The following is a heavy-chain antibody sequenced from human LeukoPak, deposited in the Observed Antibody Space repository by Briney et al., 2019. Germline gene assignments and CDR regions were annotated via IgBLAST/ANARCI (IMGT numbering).Heavy chain of an antibody. Sequence: ASVKVSCTASGYTFTSYAMHWVRQAPGQRLEWVGWINAGNGNTKYSQKFQGRVTITRDTSASTAYMELSSLRSEDTAVYYCARGVLWFGELAEHAFDIWGQGTMVTVSS. CDR3: ARGVLWFGELAEHAFDI. J-gene: IGHJ3*02. CDR1: GYTFTSYA. V-gene: IGHV1-3*01. D-gene: IGHD3-10*01. CDR2: INAGNGNT.